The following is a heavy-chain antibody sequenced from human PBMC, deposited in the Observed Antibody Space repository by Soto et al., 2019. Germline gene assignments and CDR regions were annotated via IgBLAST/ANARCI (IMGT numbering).Heavy chain of an antibody. CDR1: GGSISSGGYY. J-gene: IGHJ6*02. D-gene: IGHD5-12*01. Sequence: QVQLQESGPGLVKPSQTLSLTCTVSGGSISSGGYYWSWIRQHPGKGLEWIGYIYYSGSTYYNPSLKSVVTISVDTSKNQSSPKLSSVTAADTAVYYCARATSGYDLYYYYGMDVWGQGTTVTVSS. V-gene: IGHV4-31*01. CDR2: IYYSGST. CDR3: ARATSGYDLYYYYGMDV.